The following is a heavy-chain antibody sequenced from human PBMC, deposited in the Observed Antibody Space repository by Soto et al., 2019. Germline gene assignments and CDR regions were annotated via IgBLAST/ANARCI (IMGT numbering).Heavy chain of an antibody. CDR3: ARLHSYGPAGYMDV. V-gene: IGHV4-39*01. J-gene: IGHJ6*03. Sequence: SETLSLTCTVSGGSISSSSYYWGWIRQPPGKGLEWIGSIYYSGSTYYNPSLKSRVTISVDTPKNQFSLKLSSVTAADTAVYYCARLHSYGPAGYMDVWGKGTTVTVSS. CDR1: GGSISSSSYY. CDR2: IYYSGST. D-gene: IGHD5-18*01.